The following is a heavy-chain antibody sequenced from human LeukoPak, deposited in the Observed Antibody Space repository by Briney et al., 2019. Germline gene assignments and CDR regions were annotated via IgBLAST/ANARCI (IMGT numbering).Heavy chain of an antibody. D-gene: IGHD3-10*01. V-gene: IGHV3-53*01. CDR2: VYGDDST. CDR1: GFTVSSNY. J-gene: IGHJ4*02. CDR3: ARLYYLLYYFDY. Sequence: GGSLRPSCAASGFTVSSNYMSWVRQAPGKGLEWVSVVYGDDSTYYADSVKGRFTISRDNSKNTLYLQMNNLRAEDTAVYYCARLYYLLYYFDYWGQGTLVTVSS.